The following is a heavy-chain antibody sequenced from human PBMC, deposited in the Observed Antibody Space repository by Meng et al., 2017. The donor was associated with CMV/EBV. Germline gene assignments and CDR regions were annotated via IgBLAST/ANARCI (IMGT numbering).Heavy chain of an antibody. Sequence: FTFSSYAMHGVRQAPGKGLEYVSAISSNGGSTYYADSVKGRFTISRDNSKNTLYLQMGSLRAEDMAVYYCAREEVYTVTTIGYFDLWGRGTLVTVSS. D-gene: IGHD4-17*01. CDR1: FTFSSYA. J-gene: IGHJ2*01. V-gene: IGHV3-64*02. CDR3: AREEVYTVTTIGYFDL. CDR2: ISSNGGST.